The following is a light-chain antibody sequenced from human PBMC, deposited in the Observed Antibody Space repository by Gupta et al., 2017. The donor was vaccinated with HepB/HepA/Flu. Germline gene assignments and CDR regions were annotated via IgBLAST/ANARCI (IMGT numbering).Light chain of an antibody. CDR3: SSYAGSNNWV. J-gene: IGLJ3*02. CDR2: EVN. CDR1: SSDVGGYKY. V-gene: IGLV2-8*01. Sequence: QSALTQPPSASGSPGQSVTIHCTGTSSDVGGYKYVSWYQQHPGKAPKLMIYEVNKRPSGVPDRFSGSKSGNTASLTVSGLQAEDETDYYCSSYAGSNNWVFGGGTKLTVL.